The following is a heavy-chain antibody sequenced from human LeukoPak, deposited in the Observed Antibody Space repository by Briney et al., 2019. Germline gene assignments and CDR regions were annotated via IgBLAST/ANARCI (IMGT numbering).Heavy chain of an antibody. D-gene: IGHD3-3*01. CDR1: GYSFTNYG. Sequence: GASVKVSCKASGYSFTNYGISWVRQAPGQGLEWMGIINPSGGSTNYAQKFQGRVTMTRDMSTSTVYMELSSLRSEDTAVYYCAREAVTIFGLVRTQTTKGPHRFDPWGQGTLVTVSS. CDR2: INPSGGST. V-gene: IGHV1-46*01. J-gene: IGHJ5*02. CDR3: AREAVTIFGLVRTQTTKGPHRFDP.